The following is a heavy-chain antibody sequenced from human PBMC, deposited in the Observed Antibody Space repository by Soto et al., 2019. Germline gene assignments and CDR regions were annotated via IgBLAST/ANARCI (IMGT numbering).Heavy chain of an antibody. V-gene: IGHV4-59*01. CDR3: AGGGGNDAFDI. CDR1: GGSISSYY. Sequence: SETLSLTCTVSGGSISSYYWSWIRQPPGKGLEWIGYIYYSGSTNYNPSLKSRVTISVDTSKNQFSLKLSSVTAADTAVYYCAGGGGNDAFDIWGQGTMVTVSS. D-gene: IGHD3-16*01. J-gene: IGHJ3*02. CDR2: IYYSGST.